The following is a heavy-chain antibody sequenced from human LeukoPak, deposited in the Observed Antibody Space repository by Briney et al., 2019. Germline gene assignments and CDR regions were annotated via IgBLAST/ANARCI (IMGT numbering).Heavy chain of an antibody. J-gene: IGHJ4*02. CDR2: IYYSGST. D-gene: IGHD6-13*01. CDR1: GGSISSYY. V-gene: IGHV4-59*01. CDR3: ARANSWYGFDY. Sequence: SETLSLTCTVSGGSISSYYWSWIRQPPGKGLEWIGHIYYSGSTNYNPSLKSRVTISVDTSKNQFSLKLSSVTAADTAVYYCARANSWYGFDYWGQGTLVTVSS.